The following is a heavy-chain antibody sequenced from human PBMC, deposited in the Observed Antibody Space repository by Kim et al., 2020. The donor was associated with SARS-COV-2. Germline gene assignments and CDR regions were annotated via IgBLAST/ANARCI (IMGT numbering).Heavy chain of an antibody. Sequence: SETLSLTCTVSGGSISSGGYYWSWIRQHPGKGLEWIGYIYYSGSTYYNPSLKSRVTISVDTSKNQFSLKLSSVTAADTAVYYCARGHYDILTGGPPLFDYWGQGTLVTVSS. J-gene: IGHJ4*02. V-gene: IGHV4-31*03. CDR1: GGSISSGGYY. D-gene: IGHD3-9*01. CDR3: ARGHYDILTGGPPLFDY. CDR2: IYYSGST.